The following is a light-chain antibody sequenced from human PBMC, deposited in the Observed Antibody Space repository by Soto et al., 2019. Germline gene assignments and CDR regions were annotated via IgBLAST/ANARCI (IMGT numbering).Light chain of an antibody. V-gene: IGKV3-20*01. CDR2: GAS. J-gene: IGKJ5*01. Sequence: ESVLTQSPGTLSLSPGERGTLSCRASQSVSNNYLAWYQQKPGQAPRLLIYGASSRATGIPDRFSGSGSGTDFTLTISRLEPEDFAVYYCQQYGGSPRITFGQGTRLE. CDR3: QQYGGSPRIT. CDR1: QSVSNNY.